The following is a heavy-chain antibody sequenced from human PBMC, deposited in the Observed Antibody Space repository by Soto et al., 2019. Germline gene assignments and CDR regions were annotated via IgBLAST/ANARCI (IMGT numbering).Heavy chain of an antibody. D-gene: IGHD2-2*01. V-gene: IGHV5-10-1*01. CDR2: IDPSDSYT. CDR3: ARTPGIVVVPAADHYGMDV. CDR1: GYSFTSYW. J-gene: IGHJ6*02. Sequence: GASLKISCKGSGYSFTSYWISWVRQMPGKGLEWMGRIDPSDSYTNYSPSFQGHVTISADKSISTAYLQWSSLKASDTAMYYCARTPGIVVVPAADHYGMDVWGQGTTVTVSS.